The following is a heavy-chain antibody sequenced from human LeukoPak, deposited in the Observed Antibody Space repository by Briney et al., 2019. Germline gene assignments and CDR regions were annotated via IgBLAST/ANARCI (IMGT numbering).Heavy chain of an antibody. CDR1: GFTFQTYG. Sequence: GGALRLSCAASGFTFQTYGMNWVRQAPGKGLEWVSYISGSSSIKYCADSVKGRFTISRDNSKNTLYLQMNSLRAEDTAVYYCAKDNGALVVVPAANFDYWGQGTLVTVSS. CDR3: AKDNGALVVVPAANFDY. J-gene: IGHJ4*02. D-gene: IGHD2-2*01. CDR2: ISGSSSIK. V-gene: IGHV3-48*01.